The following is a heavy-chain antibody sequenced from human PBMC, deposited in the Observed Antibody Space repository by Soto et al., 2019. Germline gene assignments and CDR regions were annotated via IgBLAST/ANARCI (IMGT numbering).Heavy chain of an antibody. Sequence: QVQLVQSEAEVKKPGSSVKVSCKASGGTFSSYAISWVRQAPGQGLEWMGGIIPIFGTANYAQKFQGGVAIPAYEAASTAYMELSSLSTEDTAVYYCARDVIAASRTAGWGQGTLVTVSS. V-gene: IGHV1-69*12. CDR3: ARDVIAASRTAG. D-gene: IGHD6-13*01. J-gene: IGHJ4*02. CDR2: IIPIFGTA. CDR1: GGTFSSYA.